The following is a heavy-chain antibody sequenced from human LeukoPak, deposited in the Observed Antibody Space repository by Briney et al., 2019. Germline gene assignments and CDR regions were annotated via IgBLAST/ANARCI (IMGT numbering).Heavy chain of an antibody. CDR3: ASWLGDTPGAFDI. D-gene: IGHD3-22*01. CDR2: IYYSGST. Sequence: SETLSLTCTVSGGSISSSSYYWGWIRQPPGKGLEWIGSIYYSGSTYYNPSLKSRVTISVDTSKNQFSLKLSSVTAADTAVYHCASWLGDTPGAFDIWGQGTMVTVSS. J-gene: IGHJ3*02. CDR1: GGSISSSSYY. V-gene: IGHV4-39*01.